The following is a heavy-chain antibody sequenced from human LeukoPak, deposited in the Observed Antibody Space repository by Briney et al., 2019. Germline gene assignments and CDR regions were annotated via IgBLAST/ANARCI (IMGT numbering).Heavy chain of an antibody. D-gene: IGHD3-3*01. CDR2: INHSGST. J-gene: IGHJ4*02. V-gene: IGHV4-34*01. CDR1: GGSFSGYY. Sequence: SETLSLTCAVYGGSFSGYYWSWIRQPPGKGLEWIGEINHSGSTSYNPSLKSRVTISVDTSKNQFSLKLSSVIAADTAVYYCASWGVTIFGVVIDYWGQGTQVTVSS. CDR3: ASWGVTIFGVVIDY.